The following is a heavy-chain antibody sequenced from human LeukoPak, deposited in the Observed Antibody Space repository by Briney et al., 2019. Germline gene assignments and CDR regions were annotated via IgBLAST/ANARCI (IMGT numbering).Heavy chain of an antibody. CDR3: ASPLFWSGQNLPTDAFDI. Sequence: ASVKVSCKASGGTFSSYTITWVRQAPGQGLQWMGRIIPIFGTANYAQKFQGRVTITTDESTSTAYMELSSLRSEDTAVYYCASPLFWSGQNLPTDAFDIWGQGTMVTVSS. J-gene: IGHJ3*02. V-gene: IGHV1-69*05. CDR2: IIPIFGTA. CDR1: GGTFSSYT. D-gene: IGHD3-3*01.